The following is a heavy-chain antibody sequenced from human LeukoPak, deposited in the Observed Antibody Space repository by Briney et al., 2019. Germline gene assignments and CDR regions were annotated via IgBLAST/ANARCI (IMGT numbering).Heavy chain of an antibody. Sequence: ASVKVSCKASGYTFTSYGINWVRQAPGQGLEWMRWISAYNGNTKSAQKLQGRVTMTTDTSTSTAYMELRSLRSDDTAVYYCARGTTVPGTDFDYWGQGTLVTVSS. CDR1: GYTFTSYG. J-gene: IGHJ4*02. CDR3: ARGTTVPGTDFDY. V-gene: IGHV1-18*01. CDR2: ISAYNGNT. D-gene: IGHD6-19*01.